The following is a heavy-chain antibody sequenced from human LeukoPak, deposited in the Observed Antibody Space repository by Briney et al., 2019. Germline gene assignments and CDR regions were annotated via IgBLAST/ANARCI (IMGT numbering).Heavy chain of an antibody. D-gene: IGHD4-17*01. Sequence: GGSLRLSCAAPGFTFSSYGMHWVRQAPGKGLEWVAVIWYDGSNKYYADSVKGRFTISRDNSKNTLYLQMNSLRAEDTAVYYCARDHDYGDYDAFDIWGQGTMVTVSS. J-gene: IGHJ3*02. CDR3: ARDHDYGDYDAFDI. V-gene: IGHV3-33*01. CDR1: GFTFSSYG. CDR2: IWYDGSNK.